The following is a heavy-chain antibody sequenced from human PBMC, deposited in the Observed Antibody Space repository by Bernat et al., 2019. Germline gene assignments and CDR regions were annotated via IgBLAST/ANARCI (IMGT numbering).Heavy chain of an antibody. D-gene: IGHD5-18*01. J-gene: IGHJ2*01. CDR2: ISSNSSYI. CDR1: GFTFSSYS. V-gene: IGHV3-21*01. Sequence: EVQLVESGGGLVKPGGSLRLSCAASGFTFSSYSMNWVRQAPGKGLEWVSSISSNSSYIYYADSVKGRFTISRDNAKNSLYLQMNSLRAEDTAVYYCARSLRYSYGYWYFDLWGRGTLVTVSS. CDR3: ARSLRYSYGYWYFDL.